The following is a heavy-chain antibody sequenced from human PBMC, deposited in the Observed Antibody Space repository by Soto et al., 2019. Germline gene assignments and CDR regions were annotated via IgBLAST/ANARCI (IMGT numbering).Heavy chain of an antibody. Sequence: EVQLLESGGGLVQPGGSPRLSCAASGFTFSSYAMSWVRQAPGKGLEWVSAISGSGGSTYYADSVKGRFTISRDNSKNTVYLQMNSLRAEDTAVYYCAKDQVGANHFDYWGQGTLLTVSS. CDR2: ISGSGGST. D-gene: IGHD1-26*01. J-gene: IGHJ4*02. CDR3: AKDQVGANHFDY. CDR1: GFTFSSYA. V-gene: IGHV3-23*01.